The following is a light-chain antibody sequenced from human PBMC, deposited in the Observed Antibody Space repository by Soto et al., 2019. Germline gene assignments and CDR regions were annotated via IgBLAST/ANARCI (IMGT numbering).Light chain of an antibody. V-gene: IGLV1-40*01. CDR3: ATWDSSLTGEV. CDR1: SSNIGAGHD. CDR2: GNN. Sequence: QSVLTQPPSVSGAPGQSVTISCTGSSSNIGAGHDVHWYQQFPGTAPKVLIYGNNNRPSGVPDRFSGSKSGTSASLAITGLQAEDEADYYCATWDSSLTGEVFGGGTQLTVL. J-gene: IGLJ2*01.